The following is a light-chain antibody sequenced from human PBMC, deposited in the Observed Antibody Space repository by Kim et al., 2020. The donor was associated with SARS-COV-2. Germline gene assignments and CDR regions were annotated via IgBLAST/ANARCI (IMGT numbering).Light chain of an antibody. CDR2: AAS. J-gene: IGKJ3*01. Sequence: SVGDRVTITCRASQSISSYLNWYQQKPGKAPKLLIYAASSLQSGVPSRFSGSGSGTDFTLTIISLQPEDFATYYCQQSYSTPWFTFGPGTKVDIK. CDR3: QQSYSTPWFT. CDR1: QSISSY. V-gene: IGKV1-39*01.